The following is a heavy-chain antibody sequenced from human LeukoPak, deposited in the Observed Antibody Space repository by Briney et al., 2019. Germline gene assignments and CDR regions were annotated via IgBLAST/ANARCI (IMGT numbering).Heavy chain of an antibody. Sequence: GGSLRLSCAPSGFTFSSYAMHWVRQAPSDGLEWVAVISYDGSNKYYADSVKGRFTISRDNSKNTLYLQMNSLRAEDTAVYYCASDFYYGSGSYSFDYWGQGTLVTVSS. CDR1: GFTFSSYA. D-gene: IGHD3-10*01. CDR2: ISYDGSNK. V-gene: IGHV3-30*04. CDR3: ASDFYYGSGSYSFDY. J-gene: IGHJ4*02.